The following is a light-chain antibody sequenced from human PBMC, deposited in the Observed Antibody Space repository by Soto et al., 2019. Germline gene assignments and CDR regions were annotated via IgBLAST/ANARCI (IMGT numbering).Light chain of an antibody. V-gene: IGKV3-11*01. CDR2: DAS. Sequence: EIVLTQSPATLSLSPGERATLSCRASQSVSSCLAWYQQKPGQAPRLLIYDASNRATGIPARFSGSGSGTDFTLTISSLEPEDFAVYYCQQSSTWPLTFGGGTKVDIK. J-gene: IGKJ4*01. CDR3: QQSSTWPLT. CDR1: QSVSSC.